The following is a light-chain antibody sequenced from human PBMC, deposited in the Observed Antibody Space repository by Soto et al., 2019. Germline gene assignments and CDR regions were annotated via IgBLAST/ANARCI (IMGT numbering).Light chain of an antibody. CDR1: QSVNSY. CDR3: QQRSNWPLT. V-gene: IGKV3-11*01. J-gene: IGKJ3*01. Sequence: EIVLTQSPATLSLSPGERATLSCRASQSVNSYLAWYQQKPGQAPRLLIYDASNRATGIPARFSGSVSGTDFTLTISSLEPEDFAVYYCQQRSNWPLTFGPGTKVDIK. CDR2: DAS.